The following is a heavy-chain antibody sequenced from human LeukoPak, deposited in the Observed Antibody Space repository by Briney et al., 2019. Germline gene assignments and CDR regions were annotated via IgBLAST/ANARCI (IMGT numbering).Heavy chain of an antibody. CDR1: GYTFTNYY. D-gene: IGHD3-10*01. V-gene: IGHV1-46*03. Sequence: RASVKVSCKASGYTFTNYYMHWVRQAPGQGLEWMGIINPSGGSTSYAQKFQGRVTMTRDTSTSTVYMELSSLRSEDTAVYYCARDTNPSSSSGYYGSGSYYNPLDYWGQGTLVTVSS. J-gene: IGHJ4*02. CDR3: ARDTNPSSSSGYYGSGSYYNPLDY. CDR2: INPSGGST.